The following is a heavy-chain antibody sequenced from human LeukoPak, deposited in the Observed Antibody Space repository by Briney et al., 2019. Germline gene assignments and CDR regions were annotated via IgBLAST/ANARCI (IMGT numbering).Heavy chain of an antibody. D-gene: IGHD3-10*01. Sequence: GGSLRLSRAASGFTVTSNYMSWVRQTPGQGRLEWVSVIYTDGRTFYTGSVTGRFTISRDNSKNTLYLQMNSLRAEDTAVYYCARGQIYGTGRYFFDHWGQGTLVTVSS. CDR2: IYTDGRT. J-gene: IGHJ4*02. CDR1: GFTVTSNY. CDR3: ARGQIYGTGRYFFDH. V-gene: IGHV3-66*01.